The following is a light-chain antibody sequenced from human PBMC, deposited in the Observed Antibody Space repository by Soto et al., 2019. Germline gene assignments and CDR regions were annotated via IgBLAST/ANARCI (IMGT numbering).Light chain of an antibody. CDR2: EVS. Sequence: QSALTQPASVSGSPVQSITISFAGSSSDVGSYDLLSWYQQHPDKAPKLIIHEVSKRPSGVPYRFSGSKSGNTASLTISGLQAEDEAEYYCCSYAGRSTVVFGGGTKVTVL. CDR1: SSDVGSYDL. J-gene: IGLJ2*01. V-gene: IGLV2-23*02. CDR3: CSYAGRSTVV.